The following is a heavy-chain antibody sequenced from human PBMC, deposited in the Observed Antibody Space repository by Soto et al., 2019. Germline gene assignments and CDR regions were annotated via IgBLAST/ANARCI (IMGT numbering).Heavy chain of an antibody. Sequence: QAQLVESGGGVVQPGRSLRLSCAASGFAFSSYGMLWVRQAPGTGLEWVAVISYDGSLQYYADSVKGRFTISRDNSKNMVLLQISSLRAEDTAVYYCVSDRGYGHASVPYSWGQGTLVSVSS. CDR2: ISYDGSLQ. D-gene: IGHD5-18*01. V-gene: IGHV3-30*03. CDR1: GFAFSSYG. CDR3: VSDRGYGHASVPYS. J-gene: IGHJ4*02.